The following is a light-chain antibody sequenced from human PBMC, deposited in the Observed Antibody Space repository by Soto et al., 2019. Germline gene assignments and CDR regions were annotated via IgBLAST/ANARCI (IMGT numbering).Light chain of an antibody. Sequence: DIQMTQSPSSLSASIGDRVTIPCRASQIIIRHLNWYQQKPGKAPKFLIYATSTLQSGVPSRFSGSGSGTDFTLTISSLQPEDFATYYCQQSYNTPRTFGQGTKVDIK. V-gene: IGKV1-39*01. CDR2: ATS. CDR3: QQSYNTPRT. J-gene: IGKJ1*01. CDR1: QIIIRH.